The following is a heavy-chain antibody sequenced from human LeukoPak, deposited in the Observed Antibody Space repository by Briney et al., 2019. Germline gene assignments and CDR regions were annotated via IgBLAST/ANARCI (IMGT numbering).Heavy chain of an antibody. V-gene: IGHV1-2*06. CDR3: ARGPHDTAYYFDQ. Sequence: GASVKVSCKASGFSFTGYFMHWVRQAPGQGPEWMGRIDPNSGGTNYALKFQGRVTMTRDTSITTAYMDLSRPRSDDTAVYYCARGPHDTAYYFDQWGQGTLVTVSP. J-gene: IGHJ4*02. D-gene: IGHD5-18*01. CDR2: IDPNSGGT. CDR1: GFSFTGYF.